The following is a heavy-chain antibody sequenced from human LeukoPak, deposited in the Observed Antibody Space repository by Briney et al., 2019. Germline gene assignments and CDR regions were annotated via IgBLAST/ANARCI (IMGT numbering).Heavy chain of an antibody. V-gene: IGHV3-21*01. J-gene: IGHJ5*02. CDR1: GFTFSSYS. Sequence: PGGSLRLSCAASGFTFSSYSMNWVRQAPGKGLEWVSSISSSSSYIYYADSVKGRFTISRDNAKNSLYLQMNSLRAEDTAVYYCARDALGSGSCYEDNNWFDPWGQGTLVTVSS. CDR2: ISSSSSYI. CDR3: ARDALGSGSCYEDNNWFDP. D-gene: IGHD3-10*01.